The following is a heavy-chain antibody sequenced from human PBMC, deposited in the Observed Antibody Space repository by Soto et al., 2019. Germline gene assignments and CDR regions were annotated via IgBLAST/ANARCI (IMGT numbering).Heavy chain of an antibody. D-gene: IGHD6-19*01. CDR3: ASSISVAGTDWYFDL. V-gene: IGHV3-74*01. CDR1: GFTFSNYW. Sequence: EVQLVETGGGSVQRGGSLRLSCAASGFTFSNYWMHWVRQAPGKGLVWVSRISGDATSTSYADSVQGRFSISRDNGKNTLYLQMSSLRAEDTAVYYCASSISVAGTDWYFDLWGLGTLVTVSS. J-gene: IGHJ2*01. CDR2: ISGDATST.